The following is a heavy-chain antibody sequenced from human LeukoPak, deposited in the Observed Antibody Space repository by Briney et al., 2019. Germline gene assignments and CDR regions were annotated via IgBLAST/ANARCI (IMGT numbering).Heavy chain of an antibody. V-gene: IGHV3-11*04. Sequence: GGSLRLSCAASGFTFSDYYMSWIRQAPGKGLEWISYISSSGDTIFYADSVKGRFTISRDNAKNSLYLQMNSLRVEDTAVYYCARDRGYSSYDYWGQGTMVTVSS. CDR3: ARDRGYSSYDY. J-gene: IGHJ4*02. D-gene: IGHD6-19*01. CDR1: GFTFSDYY. CDR2: ISSSGDTI.